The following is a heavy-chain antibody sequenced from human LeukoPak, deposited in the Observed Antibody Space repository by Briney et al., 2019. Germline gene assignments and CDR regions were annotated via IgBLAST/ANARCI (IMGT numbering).Heavy chain of an antibody. CDR2: IKQVGSEK. CDR1: GFTFSSYW. V-gene: IGHV3-7*01. CDR3: ARVPNSSSWDWFDP. J-gene: IGHJ5*02. Sequence: GGSLRLSCAASGFTFSSYWMSWVRQAPGKGLEWVANIKQVGSEKYYVDSGKGPFTISRDNAKNSLYLQTNSLRAEDTAVYYCARVPNSSSWDWFDPWGQGTLVTVSS. D-gene: IGHD6-6*01.